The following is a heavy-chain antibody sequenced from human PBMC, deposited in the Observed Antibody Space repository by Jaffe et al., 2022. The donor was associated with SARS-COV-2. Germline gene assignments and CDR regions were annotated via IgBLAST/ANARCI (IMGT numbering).Heavy chain of an antibody. Sequence: EVQLVESGGGLVQPGGSLRLSCAASGFTFSGYSMNWVRQAPGKGLEWVSYITRTSSTIYYADSVKGRFTISRDNAKNSLHLQVNSLRAEDTAIYYCARVSGSAMSYYYMDVWGKGTTVTVSS. D-gene: IGHD3-10*01. CDR2: ITRTSSTI. V-gene: IGHV3-48*01. J-gene: IGHJ6*03. CDR1: GFTFSGYS. CDR3: ARVSGSAMSYYYMDV.